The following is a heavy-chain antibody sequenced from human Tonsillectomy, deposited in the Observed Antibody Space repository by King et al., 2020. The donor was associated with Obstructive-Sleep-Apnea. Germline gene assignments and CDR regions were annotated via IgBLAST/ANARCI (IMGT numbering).Heavy chain of an antibody. CDR2: ISAYNGNT. J-gene: IGHJ6*02. D-gene: IGHD1-26*01. CDR3: ATAYSGSYYDTHYYYYYGMDV. Sequence: QLVKSGAEVKKPGASVKVSCKASGYTFTSYGISWVRQAPGQGLEWMGWISAYNGNTNYAQKLQGRVTMTTDTSTSTAYMELRSLRSDDTAVYYCATAYSGSYYDTHYYYYYGMDVWGQGTTVTVSS. CDR1: GYTFTSYG. V-gene: IGHV1-18*04.